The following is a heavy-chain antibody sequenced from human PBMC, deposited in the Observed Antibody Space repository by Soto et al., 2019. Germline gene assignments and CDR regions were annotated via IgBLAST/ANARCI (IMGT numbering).Heavy chain of an antibody. CDR3: ARDSHTRLDFVGDYYGMYG. D-gene: IGHD3-10*01. V-gene: IGHV4-30-4*01. CDR2: IYYSGST. Sequence: PSETLSLTCTVSGCSISSGDYYWSWILQPPGKGLEWIGYIYYSGSTYYNPSLKSRVTISVDTSKNQFSLKLSSVTAADTAVYYCARDSHTRLDFVGDYYGMYGWGQGTTVIVAS. J-gene: IGHJ6*02. CDR1: GCSISSGDYY.